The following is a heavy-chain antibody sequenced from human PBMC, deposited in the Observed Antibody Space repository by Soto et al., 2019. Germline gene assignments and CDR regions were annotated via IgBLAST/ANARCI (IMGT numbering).Heavy chain of an antibody. CDR2: MKPNRGNT. CDR1: GYTFTSYD. J-gene: IGHJ6*02. V-gene: IGHV1-8*01. CDR3: ARDISYGLDV. Sequence: QVQLVQSGAEVKKPGASVKVSCKASGYTFTSYDINWVRQATGQGLEWMGWMKPNRGNTGYAQKVQGRVTMTRNTSITPAYMELRSLRSEDTAVYYCARDISYGLDVWGQGTTVTVSS.